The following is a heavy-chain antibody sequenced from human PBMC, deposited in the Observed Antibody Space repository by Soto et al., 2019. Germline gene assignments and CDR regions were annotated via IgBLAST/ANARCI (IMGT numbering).Heavy chain of an antibody. V-gene: IGHV3-30*04. D-gene: IGHD2-15*01. CDR1: GFTFSTYT. CDR2: ISYNGKYE. J-gene: IGHJ4*02. Sequence: QVHLVESGGGVVQPGRSLRLSCAASGFTFSTYTMHWVRQAPGKGLEWVADISYNGKYEYYADSVKGRFTISRDNSKSTLYLQMNSLTHEDTAVYYCATTPGGAAYWGQGTLVTVSS. CDR3: ATTPGGAAY.